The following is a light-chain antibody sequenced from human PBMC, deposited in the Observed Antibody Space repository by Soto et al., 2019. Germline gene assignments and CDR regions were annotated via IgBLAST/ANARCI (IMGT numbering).Light chain of an antibody. Sequence: QSALTQPVSVSGSPGQSITISCTGTSSDVGGYNYVSWYQQHPGKAPKLMIYDVSNRPSGVSNRFSGSKSGNTASLTISGLQAEDEADYYCSSYTSGSTRYVFGTGTKLTVL. CDR1: SSDVGGYNY. CDR3: SSYTSGSTRYV. J-gene: IGLJ1*01. CDR2: DVS. V-gene: IGLV2-14*01.